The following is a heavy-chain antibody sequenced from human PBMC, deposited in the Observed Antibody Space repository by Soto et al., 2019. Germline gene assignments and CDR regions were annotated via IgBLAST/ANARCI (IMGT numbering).Heavy chain of an antibody. Sequence: SETLSHTCTFSGFSISSYYWILIRQSTGKGLEWIGYIHYSGSTKSNPSLKSRVTISVDTSRNQVSLKLSSVTAADSAVYFCARARYQLLHPYYYGMDVWGQGTTVTVSS. D-gene: IGHD2-2*01. J-gene: IGHJ6*02. CDR1: GFSISSYY. V-gene: IGHV4-59*01. CDR3: ARARYQLLHPYYYGMDV. CDR2: IHYSGST.